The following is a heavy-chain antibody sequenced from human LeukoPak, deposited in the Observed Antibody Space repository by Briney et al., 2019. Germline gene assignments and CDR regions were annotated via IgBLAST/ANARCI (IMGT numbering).Heavy chain of an antibody. CDR2: ISSSSSTI. D-gene: IGHD1-26*01. CDR1: GFTFSSYS. CDR3: AREPPHERTVGAWYYFDY. J-gene: IGHJ4*02. Sequence: GGSLRLSCAASGFTFSSYSMNWVRQAPGKGLEWVSYISSSSSTIYYADSVKGRFTISRDNAKNSLYLQMNSLRAEDTAVYYCAREPPHERTVGAWYYFDYWGQGTLVTVSS. V-gene: IGHV3-48*04.